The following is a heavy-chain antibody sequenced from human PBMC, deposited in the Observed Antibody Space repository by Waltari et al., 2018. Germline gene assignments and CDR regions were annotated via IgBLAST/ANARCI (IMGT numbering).Heavy chain of an antibody. V-gene: IGHV3-66*01. J-gene: IGHJ4*02. Sequence: EVQLVESGGGLVQPGGSLTLSCAASASSAGNNDLSWVHQSPGKGREWVELIKSGGGTYYADTWEGRFHITRDNSNNTLYLQMNSLRAEDTAVYYCARDVVGSSAGYVKFDYWGQGTLLTVSP. CDR3: ARDVVGSSAGYVKFDY. D-gene: IGHD3-10*01. CDR2: IKSGGGT. CDR1: ASSAGNND.